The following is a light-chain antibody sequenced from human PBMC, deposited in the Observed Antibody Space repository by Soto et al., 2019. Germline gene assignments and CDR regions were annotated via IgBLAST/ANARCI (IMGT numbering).Light chain of an antibody. CDR1: GTDVGQYNY. CDR3: SSYRSTTTWV. V-gene: IGLV2-8*01. Sequence: QSALTQPPSASGSPGQSVTISCTGAGTDVGQYNYVSWYQQHPGKAPKLLIHHVSRRPSGVPARFSGSKSGNTASLTVSGLQTEDEADYYCSSYRSTTTWVFGGGTKLTVL. CDR2: HVS. J-gene: IGLJ3*02.